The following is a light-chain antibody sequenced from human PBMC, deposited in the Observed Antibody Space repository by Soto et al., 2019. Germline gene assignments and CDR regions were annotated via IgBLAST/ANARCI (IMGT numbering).Light chain of an antibody. CDR2: WAS. CDR3: QQYYSTPVT. CDR1: QSVLYSSNNKNY. V-gene: IGKV4-1*01. J-gene: IGKJ1*01. Sequence: DIVMTQSPDSLAVSLGERATINCKSSQSVLYSSNNKNYLAWYQQKPGHPPKLLIYWASTRESGVPDRFSGSGSGTDFTLTISSLRAEDVAVYYCQQYYSTPVTFGQGTKVEIK.